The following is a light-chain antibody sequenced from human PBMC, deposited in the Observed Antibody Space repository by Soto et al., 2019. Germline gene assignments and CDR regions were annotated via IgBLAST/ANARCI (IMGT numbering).Light chain of an antibody. Sequence: DIQMTQSPSSLSASVLDRVSITFQASQNMSKYLNWYQQKPGKAPKLLIYDASNLETGVPSRFSGSGSGTDFTLTISSLQPEDFATXXXXXXXXTXXKFGQGTKVDIK. V-gene: IGKV1-33*01. J-gene: IGKJ1*01. CDR2: DAS. CDR1: QNMSKY. CDR3: XXXXXTXXK.